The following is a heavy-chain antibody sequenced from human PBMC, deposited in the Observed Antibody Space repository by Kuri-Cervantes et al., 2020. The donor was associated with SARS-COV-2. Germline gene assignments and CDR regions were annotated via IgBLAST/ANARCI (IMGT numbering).Heavy chain of an antibody. CDR3: ARGRFFGIFGVVITPNAYGMDV. V-gene: IGHV1-18*01. CDR1: GYTFTSYG. CDR2: ISAYNGNT. Sequence: ASVKVSCKASGYTFTSYGISWVRQAPGQGLEWMGWISAYNGNTNYAQKLQGRVTMTTDTSTSTAYMELRSLRSDDTAVYYCARGRFFGIFGVVITPNAYGMDVWGQGTTVTVSS. D-gene: IGHD3-3*01. J-gene: IGHJ6*02.